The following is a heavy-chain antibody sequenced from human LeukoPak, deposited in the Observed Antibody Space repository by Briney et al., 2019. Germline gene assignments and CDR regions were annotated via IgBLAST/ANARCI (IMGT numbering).Heavy chain of an antibody. CDR1: GFTFSNYE. CDR3: AELGITMIGGV. V-gene: IGHV3-48*03. D-gene: IGHD3-10*02. CDR2: ISGTARSI. J-gene: IGHJ6*04. Sequence: PGGSLRLSCAASGFTFSNYEMNWVRQAPGKGLEWVSYISGTARSIEYADSVKGRFTISRDNAKNSLYLQMKSLRAEDTAVYYCAELGITMIGGVWGKGTTVTISS.